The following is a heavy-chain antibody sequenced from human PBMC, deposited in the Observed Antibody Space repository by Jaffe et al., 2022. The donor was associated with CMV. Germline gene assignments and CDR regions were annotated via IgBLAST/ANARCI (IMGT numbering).Heavy chain of an antibody. CDR2: INHSGST. CDR3: ARGSRGIQLWLRPFDY. CDR1: GGSFSGYY. Sequence: QVQLQQWGAGLLKPSETLSLTCAVYGGSFSGYYWSWIRQPPGKGLEWIGEINHSGSTNYNPSLKSRVTISVDTSKNQFSLKLSSVTAADTAVYYCARGSRGIQLWLRPFDYWGQGTLVTVSS. D-gene: IGHD5-18*01. V-gene: IGHV4-34*01. J-gene: IGHJ4*02.